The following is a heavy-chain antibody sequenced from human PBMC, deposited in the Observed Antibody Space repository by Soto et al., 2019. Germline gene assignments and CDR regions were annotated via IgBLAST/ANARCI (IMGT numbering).Heavy chain of an antibody. V-gene: IGHV3-30*18. CDR1: GFTFSSCA. J-gene: IGHJ4*02. CDR2: VTHDGSLY. Sequence: QVPLVESGGGVVQPGRSLRLSFVASGFTFSSCAMHWVRQVPGKGLEWLAVVTHDGSLYPYADSVKGRFSISRDNSRKTLYLQMNSLRPEDTAVYYCVKDRSDTWSFDYWGQGTLVTVSS. CDR3: VKDRSDTWSFDY. D-gene: IGHD2-8*02.